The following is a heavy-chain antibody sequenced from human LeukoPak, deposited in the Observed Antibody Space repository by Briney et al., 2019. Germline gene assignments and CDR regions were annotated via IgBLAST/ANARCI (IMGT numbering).Heavy chain of an antibody. CDR3: ARKYGSGSPLDY. V-gene: IGHV3-33*01. J-gene: IGHJ4*02. CDR2: IWYDGSNK. Sequence: GGSLRLSCAASGFTFSSYGMHWVRQAPGKGLEWVAVIWYDGSNKYYAGSVKGRFTISRDNSKNTLYLQMNSLRAEDTAVYYCARKYGSGSPLDYWGQGTLVTVSS. D-gene: IGHD3-10*01. CDR1: GFTFSSYG.